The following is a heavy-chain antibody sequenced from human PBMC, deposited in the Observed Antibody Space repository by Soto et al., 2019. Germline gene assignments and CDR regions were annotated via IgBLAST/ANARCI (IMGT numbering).Heavy chain of an antibody. CDR3: ARDRVTIIRGLSHYGMDV. Sequence: SETLSLTCTVSGGSISSYYWSWIRQPPGKGLEWIGYIYYSGSTNYNPSLKSRVTISVDTSKNQFSLKLSSVTAADTAVYYCARDRVTIIRGLSHYGMDVWGQGTTVTVSS. J-gene: IGHJ6*02. V-gene: IGHV4-59*12. CDR1: GGSISSYY. CDR2: IYYSGST. D-gene: IGHD3-10*01.